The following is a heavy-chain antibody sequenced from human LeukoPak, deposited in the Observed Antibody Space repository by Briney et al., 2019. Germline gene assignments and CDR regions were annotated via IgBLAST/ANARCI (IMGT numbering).Heavy chain of an antibody. V-gene: IGHV1-2*02. Sequence: ASVKVSCEASAYTFTDYHMHWVRQAPGQGLEWMGWINPNSGGTNYVQKFQGRVTMTRDTSISTAYMELRSLRSDDTAVYYCARDRDTIPATDAGGDHLHYWGQGTLVTVSS. CDR1: AYTFTDYH. J-gene: IGHJ4*02. CDR3: ARDRDTIPATDAGGDHLHY. CDR2: INPNSGGT. D-gene: IGHD6-13*01.